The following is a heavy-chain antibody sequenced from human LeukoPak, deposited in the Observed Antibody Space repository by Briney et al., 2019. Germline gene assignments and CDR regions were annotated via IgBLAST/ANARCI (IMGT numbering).Heavy chain of an antibody. CDR3: ARWGYDSSGYYYGSWFDP. J-gene: IGHJ5*02. Sequence: ASVKVSCKASGYTFTSYGISWVRQAPGQGLEWMGWISAYNGNTNYAQKLQGRVTMTTDTSTSTAYMELRSLRSDDTAVYYCARWGYDSSGYYYGSWFDPWGQGTLVTVSS. D-gene: IGHD3-22*01. V-gene: IGHV1-18*01. CDR1: GYTFTSYG. CDR2: ISAYNGNT.